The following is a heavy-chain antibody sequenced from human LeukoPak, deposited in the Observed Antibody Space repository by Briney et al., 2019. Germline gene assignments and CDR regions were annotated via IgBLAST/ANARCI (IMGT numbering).Heavy chain of an antibody. J-gene: IGHJ4*02. Sequence: GGSLRLSCAASGFTVGSHAMTWVRQAPGKGLEWVSGITYSGDNTYYAGSVKGRFTISRDNSRNTLFLQTDSLRAEDTAVYYCAKDKLPTAMFSYVYWGQGTLVTVSS. D-gene: IGHD2-2*01. CDR2: ITYSGDNT. V-gene: IGHV3-23*01. CDR3: AKDKLPTAMFSYVY. CDR1: GFTVGSHA.